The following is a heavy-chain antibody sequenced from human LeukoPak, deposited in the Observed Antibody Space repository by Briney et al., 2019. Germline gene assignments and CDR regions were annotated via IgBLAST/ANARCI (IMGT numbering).Heavy chain of an antibody. V-gene: IGHV4-59*01. CDR1: GGSINSYY. D-gene: IGHD6-13*01. CDR3: ARVTGYMTEDYFDY. Sequence: PSETLSLTCTASGGSINSYYWSWIRQPPGKGLEWLGYIYYSGSTNYNPSLKSRVTISVDTSKNQFSLRLSSVTAADTAVYYCARVTGYMTEDYFDYWGQGTLITVSS. J-gene: IGHJ4*02. CDR2: IYYSGST.